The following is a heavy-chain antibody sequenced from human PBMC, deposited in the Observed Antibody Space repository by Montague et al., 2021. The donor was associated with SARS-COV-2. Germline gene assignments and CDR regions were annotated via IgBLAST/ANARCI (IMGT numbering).Heavy chain of an antibody. D-gene: IGHD1-7*01. Sequence: TLSLTCTVSGGSISSASFYWTWIRQSAGKGLEWIGRIQASGITNYNPSLKSRVAMSVDPSKNQFSLSLHSVTAADTATYFCARVPNWNYVPDYGGQGTLVTVSS. CDR1: GGSISSASFY. V-gene: IGHV4-61*02. CDR2: IQASGIT. J-gene: IGHJ4*02. CDR3: ARVPNWNYVPDY.